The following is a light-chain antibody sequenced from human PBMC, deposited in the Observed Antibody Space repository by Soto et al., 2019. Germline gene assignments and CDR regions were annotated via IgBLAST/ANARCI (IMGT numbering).Light chain of an antibody. CDR3: QQYNSYWT. V-gene: IGKV1-5*03. CDR2: KAS. J-gene: IGKJ1*01. CDR1: QSISSW. Sequence: DIQMTQSPSTLSASVGDRVTITCRASQSISSWLAWYQQKTGKAPKLLIYKASSLESGVPSRFSGSGFGTEFTLTISSLQPDDFATYYCQQYNSYWTFGQGTKV.